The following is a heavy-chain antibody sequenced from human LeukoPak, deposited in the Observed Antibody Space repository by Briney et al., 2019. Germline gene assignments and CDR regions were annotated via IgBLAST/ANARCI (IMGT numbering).Heavy chain of an antibody. Sequence: GGSLRLSCAASGVTVSSIDMGWVRQAPGKGLDWVSVIYPDGRTYYTEHVKGRFTISTDSSENSLSLNMNSTICDATAAHYCTTLKGSSGEGWFACWGQGRLVTVYS. V-gene: IGHV3-53*01. CDR1: GVTVSSID. CDR3: TTLKGSSGEGWFAC. D-gene: IGHD3-10*01. CDR2: IYPDGRT. J-gene: IGHJ4*02.